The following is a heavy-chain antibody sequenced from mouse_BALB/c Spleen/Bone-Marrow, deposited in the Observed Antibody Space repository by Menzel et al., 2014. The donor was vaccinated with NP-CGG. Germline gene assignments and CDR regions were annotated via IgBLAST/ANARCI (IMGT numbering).Heavy chain of an antibody. V-gene: IGHV5-6-3*01. CDR2: INVNGDTT. J-gene: IGHJ3*01. D-gene: IGHD2-4*01. Sequence: VQLLESGGGVAQPGGSLKLSCAVSGFTFSNYGMPLVRPTPDKRLELIATINVNGDTTYHPDSVKGRFTITRDNVKNPLYLQMSSLKSEDTAMYYCARGYDYSSWFAYWGQGILVTGTA. CDR3: ARGYDYSSWFAY. CDR1: GFTFSNYG.